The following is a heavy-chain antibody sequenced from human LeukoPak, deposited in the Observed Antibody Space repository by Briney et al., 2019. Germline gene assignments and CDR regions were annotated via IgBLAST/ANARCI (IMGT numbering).Heavy chain of an antibody. Sequence: GGSLRLSCVASGFTFSSYWMHWVRQGPGEGLVWVSQIINDGSTTNYADSVKGRFTISRDNAKNTLYLEMNSLGVEDTGLYYCARGVDTAVVTGGYNWFDPWGQGTLVTLSS. CDR2: IINDGSTT. D-gene: IGHD5-18*01. CDR1: GFTFSSYW. V-gene: IGHV3-74*01. CDR3: ARGVDTAVVTGGYNWFDP. J-gene: IGHJ5*02.